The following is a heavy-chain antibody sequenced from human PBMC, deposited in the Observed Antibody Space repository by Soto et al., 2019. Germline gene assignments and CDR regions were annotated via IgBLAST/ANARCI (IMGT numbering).Heavy chain of an antibody. CDR1: GGTFSSHA. J-gene: IGHJ6*02. Sequence: GASVKVSCKASGGTFSSHAISWVRQAPGQRLDWMGGVSPFFKATNYAQKFQGRVTITADDSTGTAYMDLYSLRSEDPAEYYCARDVPLNYYGGTYSYYAMDVWGQGTTVTVSS. CDR2: VSPFFKAT. CDR3: ARDVPLNYYGGTYSYYAMDV. V-gene: IGHV1-69*13. D-gene: IGHD2-21*01.